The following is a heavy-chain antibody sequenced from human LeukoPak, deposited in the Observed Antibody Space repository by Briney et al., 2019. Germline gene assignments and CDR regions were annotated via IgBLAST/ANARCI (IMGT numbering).Heavy chain of an antibody. J-gene: IGHJ3*02. CDR1: GFTFSDFY. V-gene: IGHV3-7*01. CDR3: ARDLDCPTTACSGVGAFDI. CDR2: IKQDGSDK. D-gene: IGHD1-1*01. Sequence: PGGSLRLSCAGSGFTFSDFYLTWIRQAPGKGLEWVASIKQDGSDKRYADSVKGRFTLARDNAKNTLSLQMNTLRAEDTAVYYCARDLDCPTTACSGVGAFDIWGQGTMVTVSS.